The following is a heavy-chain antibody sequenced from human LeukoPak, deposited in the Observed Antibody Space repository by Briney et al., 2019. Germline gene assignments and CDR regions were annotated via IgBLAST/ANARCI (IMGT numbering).Heavy chain of an antibody. CDR3: ARALASTAVKRVGAFDI. Sequence: SETLSLTCTVSGGSISSYYWSWIRQPPGKGLEWIGYIYYSGSTNYNPSLKSRVTISVDTSKNQFSLKLSSVTAADTAVYYCARALASTAVKRVGAFDIRGQGTMVTVSS. V-gene: IGHV4-59*01. D-gene: IGHD4-23*01. J-gene: IGHJ3*02. CDR2: IYYSGST. CDR1: GGSISSYY.